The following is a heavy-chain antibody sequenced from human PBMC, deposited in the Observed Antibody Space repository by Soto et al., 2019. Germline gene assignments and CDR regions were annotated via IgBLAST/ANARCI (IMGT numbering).Heavy chain of an antibody. Sequence: QVQLQESGPGLVKPSETLSLTCNVYGGSIRSHYWSWIRQPPGKGLEWIGYIDYGGSTNNNPSLKSRGTISVDTSKKQFSLRLSSVTAADTAVYYCARGGDDSGEYGVWFDPWGQGTLVTVSS. D-gene: IGHD4-17*01. CDR3: ARGGDDSGEYGVWFDP. J-gene: IGHJ5*02. V-gene: IGHV4-59*11. CDR2: IDYGGST. CDR1: GGSIRSHY.